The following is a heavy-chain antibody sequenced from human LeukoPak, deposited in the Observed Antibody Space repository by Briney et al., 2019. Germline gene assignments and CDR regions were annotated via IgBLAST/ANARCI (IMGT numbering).Heavy chain of an antibody. Sequence: PSETLSLTCAVYGGSFSGYYWSWIRQPPGKELEWIGEINHSGSTNYNPSLKSRITISVDTSKNQFSLNLNSVTAADTAVYYCARSTDFWSGFFDYWGQGNLVTVSS. V-gene: IGHV4-34*01. CDR3: ARSTDFWSGFFDY. J-gene: IGHJ4*02. D-gene: IGHD3-3*01. CDR1: GGSFSGYY. CDR2: INHSGST.